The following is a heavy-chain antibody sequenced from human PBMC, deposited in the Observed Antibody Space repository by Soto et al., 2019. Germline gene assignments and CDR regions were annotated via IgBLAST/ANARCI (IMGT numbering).Heavy chain of an antibody. CDR3: AVVATTSPADFDY. V-gene: IGHV4-59*01. J-gene: IGHJ4*02. Sequence: LSLTCTVSGGSISSYYWSWIRQPPGKGLEWIGYIYYSGSTNYNPSLKSRVTISVDTSKNQFSLKLSSVTAADTAVYYCAVVATTSPADFDYWGQGTLVTV. D-gene: IGHD5-12*01. CDR2: IYYSGST. CDR1: GGSISSYY.